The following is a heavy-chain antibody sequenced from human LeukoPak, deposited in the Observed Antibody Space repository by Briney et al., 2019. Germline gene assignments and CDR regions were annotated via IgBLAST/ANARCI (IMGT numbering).Heavy chain of an antibody. Sequence: GGSLRLSCAASGFTFSSYAMSWVRQAPGKGLEWVSAISGSGGSTYYADSVKGRFTISRDNSKNTLYLQMNSLRAEDTAIYYCAKDIVVVPAAMSSYYYMDVWGKGTTVTVSS. V-gene: IGHV3-23*01. J-gene: IGHJ6*03. CDR1: GFTFSSYA. D-gene: IGHD2-2*01. CDR3: AKDIVVVPAAMSSYYYMDV. CDR2: ISGSGGST.